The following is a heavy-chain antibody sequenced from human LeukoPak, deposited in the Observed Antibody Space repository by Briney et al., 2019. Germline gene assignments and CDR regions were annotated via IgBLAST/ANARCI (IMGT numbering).Heavy chain of an antibody. V-gene: IGHV1-18*01. Sequence: ASVKVSCKASGYTFTSYGISWVRQAPGQGLEWMGWISAYNGNTNYAQKLQGRVTMTTDTSTSTAYMELRSLRSDDTAVYYCARAGPGYYDILTRWDTWFDPWGQGTLVTVSS. CDR3: ARAGPGYYDILTRWDTWFDP. CDR1: GYTFTSYG. CDR2: ISAYNGNT. J-gene: IGHJ5*02. D-gene: IGHD3-9*01.